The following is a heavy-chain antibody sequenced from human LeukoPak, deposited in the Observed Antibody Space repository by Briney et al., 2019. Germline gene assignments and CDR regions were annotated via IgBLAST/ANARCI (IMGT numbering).Heavy chain of an antibody. V-gene: IGHV3-74*01. CDR1: GNYW. CDR2: VNSDGSWT. D-gene: IGHD2/OR15-2a*01. CDR3: VSFYETY. J-gene: IGHJ4*02. Sequence: GGSLRLSCAASGNYWMHWVRQAPGQGLVWVSHVNSDGSWTSYADSVKGRFTISKDNAKNTVYLQMNSLRAEDTAVYYCVSFYETYWGRGTLVTVSS.